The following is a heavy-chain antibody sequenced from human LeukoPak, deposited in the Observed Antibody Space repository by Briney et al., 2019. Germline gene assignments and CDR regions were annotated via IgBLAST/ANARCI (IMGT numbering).Heavy chain of an antibody. V-gene: IGHV3-7*01. CDR1: GFTFSSYW. J-gene: IGHJ4*02. Sequence: PGGSLRLSCAASGFTFSSYWMSWVRQPPGKGLEWVANLDQGGSGKNYVDSVKGRFTISRDNAKNSLYLQMSSLRAEDTALYYCARDRGYSTFDYWGQGTLVTVSS. CDR2: LDQGGSGK. CDR3: ARDRGYSTFDY. D-gene: IGHD3-22*01.